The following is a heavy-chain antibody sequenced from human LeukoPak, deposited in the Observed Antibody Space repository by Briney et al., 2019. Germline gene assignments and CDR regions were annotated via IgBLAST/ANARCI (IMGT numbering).Heavy chain of an antibody. CDR2: INHSGST. Sequence: PSETLSLTCAVYGGSFSGYYWSWIRQPPGKGLEWIGEINHSGSTNYNPSLKSRVTISVDTSKNQFSLKLSSVTAADTAVYYCARASSSSWYEPWGQGTLVTVSS. J-gene: IGHJ5*02. CDR3: ARASSSSWYEP. V-gene: IGHV4-34*01. CDR1: GGSFSGYY. D-gene: IGHD6-13*01.